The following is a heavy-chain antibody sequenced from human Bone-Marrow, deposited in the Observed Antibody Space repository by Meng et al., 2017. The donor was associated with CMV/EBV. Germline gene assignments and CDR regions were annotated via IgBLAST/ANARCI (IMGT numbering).Heavy chain of an antibody. J-gene: IGHJ5*02. CDR3: ARDLGSSYNWFDP. CDR1: GFTFDDYG. Sequence: CAASGFTFDDYGMSWVRQAPGKGLEWVSGINWNGGSTGYADSVKGRFTISRDNAKNSLYLQMNSLRAEDTALYYCARDLGSSYNWFDPWGQGTLVTVSS. D-gene: IGHD6-6*01. CDR2: INWNGGST. V-gene: IGHV3-20*04.